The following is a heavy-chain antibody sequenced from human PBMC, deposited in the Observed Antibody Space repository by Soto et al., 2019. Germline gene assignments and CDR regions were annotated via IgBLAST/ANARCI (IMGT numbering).Heavy chain of an antibody. CDR1: GGSFSDYY. J-gene: IGHJ4*02. V-gene: IGHV4-34*01. Sequence: PSETLSLTCAVYGGSFSDYYWSWIRQPPGKGLEWIGEINHSGSTNYNPSLKSRVTISVDTSKNQFSLKLSSVTAADTALYYCARGDLEFDFRGQGTPVTVSS. CDR2: INHSGST. CDR3: ARGDLEFDF. D-gene: IGHD3-3*01.